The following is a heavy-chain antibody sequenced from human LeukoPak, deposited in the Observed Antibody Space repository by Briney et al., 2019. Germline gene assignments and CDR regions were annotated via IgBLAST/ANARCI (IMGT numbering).Heavy chain of an antibody. CDR1: GGSISSSSYY. CDR2: IYYSGST. Sequence: SETLSLTCTVSGGSISSSSYYWGWIRQPPGKGLEWIGSIYYSGSTYYNPSLKSRATISVDTSKNQFSLKLSSVTAADTAVYYCARLGGDSDNWFDPWGQGTLVTVSS. V-gene: IGHV4-39*01. J-gene: IGHJ5*02. CDR3: ARLGGDSDNWFDP. D-gene: IGHD2-21*02.